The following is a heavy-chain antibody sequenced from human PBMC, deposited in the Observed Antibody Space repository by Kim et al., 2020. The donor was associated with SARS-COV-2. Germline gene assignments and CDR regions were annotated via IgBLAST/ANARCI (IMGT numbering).Heavy chain of an antibody. CDR3: AKIRGGSSWFFDY. CDR1: GFTFRNYA. D-gene: IGHD6-13*01. V-gene: IGHV3-23*03. Sequence: GGSLRLSCAASGFTFRNYAMSWVRQAPGKGLEWVSLIYSDGTASSTYYTDSVKGRFTLSRDNSKNTLYLQMNSLRAEDTAVYYCAKIRGGSSWFFDYWGQGTLVTVSS. J-gene: IGHJ4*02. CDR2: IYSDGTASST.